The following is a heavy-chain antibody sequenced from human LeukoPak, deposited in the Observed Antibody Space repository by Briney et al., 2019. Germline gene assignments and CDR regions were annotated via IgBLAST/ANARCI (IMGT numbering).Heavy chain of an antibody. D-gene: IGHD7-27*01. V-gene: IGHV1-2*02. CDR2: INPNGGGT. CDR1: GYTFTDYY. J-gene: IGHJ4*02. Sequence: ASVKVSCKTSGYTFTDYYIHWVRQAPGQGLEWMGWINPNGGGTYYAQRFQGRVTMTRDMSITTAYMELSGLRLDDTAVYYCARGGRSELGACDYWGQGTLVTASS. CDR3: ARGGRSELGACDY.